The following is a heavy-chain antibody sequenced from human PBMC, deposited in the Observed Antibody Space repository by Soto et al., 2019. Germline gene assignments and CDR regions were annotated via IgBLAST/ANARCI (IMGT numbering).Heavy chain of an antibody. Sequence: GGSLRLSCAAFGFTLDKYTMGWVRQAPGKGLEWVAESFSSGGTQYADSVKGRFTISRDNSGNMVFLQMNGLRVEDTALYYCARDREPDGIWTFDSWGQGALVTVSS. J-gene: IGHJ4*02. CDR2: SFSSGGT. D-gene: IGHD3-9*01. CDR1: GFTLDKYT. V-gene: IGHV3-53*01. CDR3: ARDREPDGIWTFDS.